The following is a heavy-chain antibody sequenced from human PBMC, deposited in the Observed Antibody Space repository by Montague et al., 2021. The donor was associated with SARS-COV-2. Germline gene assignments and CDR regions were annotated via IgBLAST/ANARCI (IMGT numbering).Heavy chain of an antibody. J-gene: IGHJ4*02. CDR3: ARGMGGSYLYYFDY. Sequence: SETLSLTCIVSGGSISSYYWSWIRQPPGKGLEWIGYIYYSGSTNYNPSLKSRVTILVDMSKNQFSLKLSSVTAADTAVYYCARGMGGSYLYYFDYWGQGTLVTVSS. D-gene: IGHD1-26*01. CDR2: IYYSGST. V-gene: IGHV4-59*01. CDR1: GGSISSYY.